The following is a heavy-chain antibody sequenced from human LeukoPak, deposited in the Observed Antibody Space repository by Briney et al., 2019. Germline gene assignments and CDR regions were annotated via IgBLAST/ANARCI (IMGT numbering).Heavy chain of an antibody. Sequence: GASVKVSCKASGGTFSSYAISWVRQAPGQGLEWMGIINPSGGSTSYAQKFQGRVTMTRDTSTSTVYMELSSLRSEDTAVYYCARVPGVGADYWGQGTLVTVSS. CDR1: GGTFSSYA. D-gene: IGHD1-26*01. J-gene: IGHJ4*02. V-gene: IGHV1-46*01. CDR2: INPSGGST. CDR3: ARVPGVGADY.